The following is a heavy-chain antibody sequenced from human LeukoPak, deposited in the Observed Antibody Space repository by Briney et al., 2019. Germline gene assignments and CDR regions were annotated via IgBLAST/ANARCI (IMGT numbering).Heavy chain of an antibody. D-gene: IGHD4/OR15-4a*01. CDR3: AKAFASTVL. CDR1: GFTVSSNY. CDR2: ISGSGGST. J-gene: IGHJ4*02. Sequence: GGSLRLSCAASGFTVSSNYMSWVRQAPGKGLEWVSAISGSGGSTYYADSVKGRFTISRDNSKNTLYLQMNSLRAEDTAVYYCAKAFASTVLGGQGTLVTVSS. V-gene: IGHV3-23*01.